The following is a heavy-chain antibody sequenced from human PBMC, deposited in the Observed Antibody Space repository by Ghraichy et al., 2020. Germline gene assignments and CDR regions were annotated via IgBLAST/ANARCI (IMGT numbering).Heavy chain of an antibody. V-gene: IGHV4-34*01. CDR2: INHSGST. CDR3: ARGRSSTSSLNWFDP. CDR1: GGSFSGYY. Sequence: SETLSLTCAVYGGSFSGYYWSWIRQPPGKGLEWIGEINHSGSTNYNPSLKSRVTISVDTSKNQFSLKLSSVTAADTAVYYCARGRSSTSSLNWFDPGAREPWSPSPQ. J-gene: IGHJ5*02. D-gene: IGHD2-2*01.